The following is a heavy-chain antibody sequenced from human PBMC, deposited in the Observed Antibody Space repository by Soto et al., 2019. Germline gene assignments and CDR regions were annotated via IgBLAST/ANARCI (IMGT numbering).Heavy chain of an antibody. CDR2: IYYSGST. D-gene: IGHD6-13*01. CDR1: GGSISSYY. J-gene: IGHJ6*02. V-gene: IGHV4-59*01. Sequence: PSETLSLTCTVSGGSISSYYWSWIRQPPGKGLEWIGYIYYSGSTNYNPSLKSRVTISVDTSKNQFSLKLSSVTAADTAVYYCARSRGSSSWPDPYCYYYYGMDVWGQGTTVTGSS. CDR3: ARSRGSSSWPDPYCYYYYGMDV.